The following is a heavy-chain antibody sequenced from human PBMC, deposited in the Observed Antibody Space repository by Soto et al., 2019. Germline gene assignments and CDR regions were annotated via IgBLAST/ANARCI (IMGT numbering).Heavy chain of an antibody. CDR1: GYAFTTYG. Sequence: QVHLVQSGAEVKKPGASVKVSCKGSGYAFTTYGITWVRQAPGQGIEWMGWISAHNGNTNYAPKLQGIVTVTRDTSTSTAYMELRSLRSDDTAVYYCARVRYGDYWGQGARVTVSS. CDR3: ARVRYGDY. CDR2: ISAHNGNT. J-gene: IGHJ4*02. V-gene: IGHV1-18*01. D-gene: IGHD1-1*01.